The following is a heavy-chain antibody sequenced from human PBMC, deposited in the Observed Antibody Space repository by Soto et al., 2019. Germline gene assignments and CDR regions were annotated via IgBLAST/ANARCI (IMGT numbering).Heavy chain of an antibody. J-gene: IGHJ4*02. CDR1: GGSISSGGFH. Sequence: SETLSLTCSVSGGSISSGGFHWSWIRQHPGKGLEWIGNIYDSGNTYYNPSLKSRVSISVDTSKNQFSLNLTSVTAADTAVYYCARSITIFRGVRFYFDYWGQGTLVTVSS. CDR2: IYDSGNT. D-gene: IGHD3-10*01. CDR3: ARSITIFRGVRFYFDY. V-gene: IGHV4-31*03.